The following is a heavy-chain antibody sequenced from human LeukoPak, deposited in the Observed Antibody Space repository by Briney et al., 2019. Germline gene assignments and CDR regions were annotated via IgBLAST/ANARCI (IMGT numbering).Heavy chain of an antibody. D-gene: IGHD6-19*01. J-gene: IGHJ4*02. CDR1: GYTFSNYG. Sequence: ASVKVSCKASGYTFSNYGISWARQAPGQGLEWMGWINGYNGNVNYVQRLQGRVTMTTDTSTSTAYMELRSLRSDDTAVYYCVRDLKMGYSSGRYSWGTGSSNDYWGQGTLVTVSS. CDR3: VRDLKMGYSSGRYSWGTGSSNDY. CDR2: INGYNGNV. V-gene: IGHV1-18*01.